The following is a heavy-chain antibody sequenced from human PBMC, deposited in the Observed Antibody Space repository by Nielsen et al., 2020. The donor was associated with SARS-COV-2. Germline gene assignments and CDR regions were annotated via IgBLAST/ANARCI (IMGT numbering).Heavy chain of an antibody. D-gene: IGHD3-10*01. CDR3: AKDDVVRGDAFDV. J-gene: IGHJ3*01. Sequence: GESLKISCAASGFSFMNFAMNWVRQSPGTGLEWVSGISGSGGTTYYADSVKGRFTISRDNSRNTLFLQMNNLRVEDTAVYYCAKDDVVRGDAFDVWGPGTMVTVSS. CDR1: GFSFMNFA. CDR2: ISGSGGTT. V-gene: IGHV3-23*01.